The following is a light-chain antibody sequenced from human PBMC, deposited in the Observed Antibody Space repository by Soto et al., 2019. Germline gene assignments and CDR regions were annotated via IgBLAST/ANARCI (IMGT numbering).Light chain of an antibody. CDR3: TSYTSSDTVV. CDR1: SSDIGTYNR. V-gene: IGLV2-18*02. Sequence: QSALTQPPSVSGSPGQSVTISCTGTSSDIGTYNRVSWYQQPPDTVPKLMIYEVKVRPSGVPDRFSGSKSGNTASLTISGLQAEDEGDDYWTSYTSSDTVVFGGGTKLTVL. CDR2: EVK. J-gene: IGLJ2*01.